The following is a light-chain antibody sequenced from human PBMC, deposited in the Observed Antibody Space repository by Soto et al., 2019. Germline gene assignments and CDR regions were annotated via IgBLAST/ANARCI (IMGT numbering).Light chain of an antibody. Sequence: VMTLSLATSCVSPREGATLSCRASQSVSTHLAWYQRIPGQAPRLLIYGTSTRAAGIPARFSGRGSGTEFTFTISSLQSEEFAVYRCQRYHDWPISSGQGTRLEN. CDR2: GTS. V-gene: IGKV3-15*01. CDR3: QRYHDWPIS. CDR1: QSVSTH. J-gene: IGKJ5*01.